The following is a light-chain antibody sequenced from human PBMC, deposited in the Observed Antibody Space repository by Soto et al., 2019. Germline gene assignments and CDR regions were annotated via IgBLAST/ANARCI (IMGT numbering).Light chain of an antibody. CDR2: EVS. J-gene: IGLJ3*02. CDR3: TSYTGTSSPWV. CDR1: SSDVGAYNY. V-gene: IGLV2-14*01. Sequence: QSALTQPASVSGSRGQSITISCAGTSSDVGAYNYVSWYQQHPGKAPKLMIYEVSNRPSGVSNRFSGSKSGSTASLTISGLQAEDEADYYCTSYTGTSSPWVFGGGTKVTVL.